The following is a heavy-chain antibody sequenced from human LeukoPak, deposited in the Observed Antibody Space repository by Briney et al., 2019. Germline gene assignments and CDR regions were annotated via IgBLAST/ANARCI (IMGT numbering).Heavy chain of an antibody. CDR3: ARVGALSSSWLLY. D-gene: IGHD6-13*01. CDR1: GFTFSSYE. V-gene: IGHV3-48*03. J-gene: IGHJ4*02. Sequence: GTLRLSCAASGFTFSSYEMNWVRQAPGKGLEWVSSISRSATTIYYADSVKGRFTISRDNAKNSLYLQMNSLGAEDTAVYFCARVGALSSSWLLYWGQGTLVTVSS. CDR2: ISRSATTI.